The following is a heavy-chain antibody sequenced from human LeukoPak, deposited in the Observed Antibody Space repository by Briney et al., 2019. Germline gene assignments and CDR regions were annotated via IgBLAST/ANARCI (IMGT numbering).Heavy chain of an antibody. CDR2: INPGGGST. Sequence: ASVTVSCKASGYTFTTYYMYWVRQAPGQGLEWMGIINPGGGSTSYAQKFQGRVTMTRDTSTSTVYMELSSLRSEDTALYYCARENCSRGSCWGIDYWGQGTLVTVSS. J-gene: IGHJ4*02. CDR3: ARENCSRGSCWGIDY. V-gene: IGHV1-46*01. CDR1: GYTFTTYY. D-gene: IGHD2-15*01.